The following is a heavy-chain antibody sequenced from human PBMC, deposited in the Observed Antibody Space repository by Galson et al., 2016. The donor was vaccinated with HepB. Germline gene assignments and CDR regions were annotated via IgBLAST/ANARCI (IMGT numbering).Heavy chain of an antibody. Sequence: SLRLSCAASGFTFSTYEMSWIRQAPGKGLEWVSYISGSGTVIYYAESVKGRFTISRDNAKNSLYLQMNSLRVEDTAVYYCARDREVVPVENWFDPWGQGTLVTVSS. V-gene: IGHV3-48*03. J-gene: IGHJ5*02. CDR3: ARDREVVPVENWFDP. D-gene: IGHD2-15*01. CDR1: GFTFSTYE. CDR2: ISGSGTVI.